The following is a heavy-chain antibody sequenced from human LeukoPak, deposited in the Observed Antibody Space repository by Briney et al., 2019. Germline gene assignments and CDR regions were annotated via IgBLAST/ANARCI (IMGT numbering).Heavy chain of an antibody. J-gene: IGHJ4*02. CDR3: ARGSGWIFDY. D-gene: IGHD6-19*01. V-gene: IGHV3-7*01. CDR2: INEDGSEK. CDR1: GFTFSSFW. Sequence: GGSLRLSCAASGFTFSSFWMSWFRQAPGKGLEYMADINEDGSEKHYVDSVKGRFTISRDNAKNSLYLQMNSLRDEDTAVYYCARGSGWIFDYWGQGTLVTVSS.